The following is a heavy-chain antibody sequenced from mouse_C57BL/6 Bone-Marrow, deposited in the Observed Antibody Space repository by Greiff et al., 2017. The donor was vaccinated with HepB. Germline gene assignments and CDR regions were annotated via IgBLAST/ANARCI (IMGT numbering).Heavy chain of an antibody. CDR1: GFNIKDYY. D-gene: IGHD1-1*01. CDR2: IDPEDGET. Sequence: EVQLQQSGAELVKPGASVKLSCTASGFNIKDYYMHWVKQRTEQGLEWIGRIDPEDGETKYAPKFQGKATITADTSSHTAYLQLSSLTFEDTAVYYCAKITTVVATYPANYYAMDYWGQGTSVTVSS. V-gene: IGHV14-2*01. J-gene: IGHJ4*01. CDR3: AKITTVVATYPANYYAMDY.